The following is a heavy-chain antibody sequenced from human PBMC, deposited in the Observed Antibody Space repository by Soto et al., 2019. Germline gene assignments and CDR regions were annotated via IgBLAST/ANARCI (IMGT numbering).Heavy chain of an antibody. CDR1: DGSSGSSSYF. CDR3: ARQTLDIVATNGWLCEFDY. CDR2: IYYSGST. J-gene: IGHJ4*02. D-gene: IGHD5-12*01. Sequence: PSETMSLTSTVADGSSGSSSYFWGWIRQPPGKGLEWIGSIYYSGSTYYNPSLKSRVTVSVDTSKNQFSLKLSSVIAADTAVYYCARQTLDIVATNGWLCEFDYWGQGTLVTVSS. V-gene: IGHV4-39*01.